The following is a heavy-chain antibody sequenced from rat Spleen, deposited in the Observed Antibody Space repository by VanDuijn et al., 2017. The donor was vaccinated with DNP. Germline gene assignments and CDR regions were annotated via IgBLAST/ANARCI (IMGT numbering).Heavy chain of an antibody. Sequence: EVQLQESGPGLVKPSQSLSLTCSVTGYSITSNYWAWIRKIPGNKMEWMGYISYSGNTGYNPSLKSRISITRDTSKNQFFLQVNSVTTEDTATYFCTRDSGDWYFDFWGQGVMVTVSS. CDR2: ISYSGNT. D-gene: IGHD1-1*01. V-gene: IGHV3-1*01. J-gene: IGHJ2*01. CDR3: TRDSGDWYFDF. CDR1: GYSITSNY.